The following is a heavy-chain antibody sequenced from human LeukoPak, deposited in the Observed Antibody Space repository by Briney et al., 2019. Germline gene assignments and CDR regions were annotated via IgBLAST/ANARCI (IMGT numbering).Heavy chain of an antibody. J-gene: IGHJ4*02. CDR2: IKEDGSEK. CDR1: GFNFSTYW. CDR3: ARDSSGYQ. D-gene: IGHD3-22*01. Sequence: PGGSLRLSCAASGFNFSTYWMSWVRQAPGKGLEWVANIKEDGSEKYYGDSVKGRFTISRDNAKTSLYLQMNSLRAEDTAVYYCARDSSGYQWGQGTLVTVSS. V-gene: IGHV3-7*01.